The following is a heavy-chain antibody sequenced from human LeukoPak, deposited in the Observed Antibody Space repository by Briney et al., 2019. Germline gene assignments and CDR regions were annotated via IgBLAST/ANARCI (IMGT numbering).Heavy chain of an antibody. V-gene: IGHV4-31*03. CDR1: GGSISSGGYY. D-gene: IGHD4-17*01. CDR2: IYYSGST. J-gene: IGHJ4*02. Sequence: PSQTLSLTCTVSGGSISSGGYYWSWIRQHPGKGLEWIGYIYYSGSTYYNPSLKSRVTISVDTSKNQFSLKLSSVTAADTAVYYCAMESGAYGDYPFDYWGQGTLVNVSS. CDR3: AMESGAYGDYPFDY.